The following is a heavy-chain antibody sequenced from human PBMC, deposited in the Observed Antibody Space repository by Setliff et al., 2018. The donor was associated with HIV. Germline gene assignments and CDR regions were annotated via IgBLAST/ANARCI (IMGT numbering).Heavy chain of an antibody. Sequence: KTSETLSLTCSVSGDSFTGYYWNWIRQSAGKGLEWIGRIYTNGATSYNPSLRSRVTMSVDTSKKQLSLRLTSVSAADTAVYYCAKDRGQCFDLWGRGTLVTVPQ. CDR2: IYTNGAT. J-gene: IGHJ2*01. V-gene: IGHV4-4*07. D-gene: IGHD3-10*01. CDR3: AKDRGQCFDL. CDR1: GDSFTGYY.